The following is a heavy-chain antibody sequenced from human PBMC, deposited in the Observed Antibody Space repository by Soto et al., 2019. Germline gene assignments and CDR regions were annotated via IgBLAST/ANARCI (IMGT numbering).Heavy chain of an antibody. CDR1: GFTVSSNY. Sequence: GGSLRLSCSASGFTVSSNYMSWVRQAPGKGREWVAFIYNLGSTYYADSVKGRLTISRDNSKNTLYLQMNSLRAEDTAVYYCARVVRGVISYYGMDVWGQGTTVTVSS. V-gene: IGHV3-53*01. D-gene: IGHD3-10*01. J-gene: IGHJ6*02. CDR2: IYNLGST. CDR3: ARVVRGVISYYGMDV.